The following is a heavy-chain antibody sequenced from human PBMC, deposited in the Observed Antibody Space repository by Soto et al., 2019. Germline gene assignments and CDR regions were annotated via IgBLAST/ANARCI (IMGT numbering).Heavy chain of an antibody. CDR3: ARGGGWYCSSTSCYFGRVRYNWFDP. Sequence: QVQLVQSGAEVKKPGASVKVSCKASGYTFTSYGISWVRQAPGQGLEWMGWISAYNGNTNYAQKLQGRVTMTTDTSTSTACMELRSLRSDDTAVYYCARGGGWYCSSTSCYFGRVRYNWFDPWGQGTLVTVSS. D-gene: IGHD2-2*01. V-gene: IGHV1-18*01. CDR1: GYTFTSYG. CDR2: ISAYNGNT. J-gene: IGHJ5*02.